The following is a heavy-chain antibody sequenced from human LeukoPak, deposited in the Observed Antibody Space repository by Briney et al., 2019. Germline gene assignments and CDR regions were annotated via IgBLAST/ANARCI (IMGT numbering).Heavy chain of an antibody. CDR2: ISAYNGNT. CDR3: ASGAIFGGYSYDIPLDY. D-gene: IGHD5-18*01. V-gene: IGHV1-18*01. Sequence: ASVKVSCKASGYTFTSYGISWVRQAPGQGLEWMGWISAYNGNTNYAQKLQGRVTMTTDTSTSTAYMELRSLRSDDTAVYYCASGAIFGGYSYDIPLDYWGRGTLVTVSS. CDR1: GYTFTSYG. J-gene: IGHJ4*02.